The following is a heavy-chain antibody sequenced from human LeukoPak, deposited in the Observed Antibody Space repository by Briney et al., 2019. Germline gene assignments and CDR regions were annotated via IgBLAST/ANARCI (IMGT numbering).Heavy chain of an antibody. CDR3: SRGRGVCSSTSCQPYGMDV. D-gene: IGHD2-2*01. V-gene: IGHV3-49*03. CDR2: IRSKTYGGTT. J-gene: IGHJ6*02. CDR1: GFTFGDYA. Sequence: GGSLRLSCTASGFTFGDYAMSWFRQAPGKGLEWVGFIRSKTYGGTTEYAASVKGKFTISRDDSKSIAYLQMNSLKAEDTAVYYCSRGRGVCSSTSCQPYGMDVWGQGTTVTVSS.